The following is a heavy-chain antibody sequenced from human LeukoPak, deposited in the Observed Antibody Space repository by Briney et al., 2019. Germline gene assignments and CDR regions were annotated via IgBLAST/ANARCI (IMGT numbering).Heavy chain of an antibody. CDR2: IKQDGTEK. D-gene: IGHD4-11*01. V-gene: IGHV3-7*01. J-gene: IGHJ4*02. Sequence: GGSLRLSCAASGFSLSGMNWVRQAPRRGLEWVANIKQDGTEKKYLDSVKGRFTISRDNAKNSLYLQMNSLRAEDTAVYYCAKDSTTVTTDGDYWGQGTLVTVSS. CDR3: AKDSTTVTTDGDY. CDR1: GFSLSG.